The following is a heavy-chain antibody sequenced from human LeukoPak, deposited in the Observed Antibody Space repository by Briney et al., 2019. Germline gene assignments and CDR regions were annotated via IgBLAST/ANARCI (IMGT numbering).Heavy chain of an antibody. CDR1: GDSISGSGHH. CDR2: IYYSGET. CDR3: ARSSTGWSHY. Sequence: PSETLSLTCTVSGDSISGSGHHWGCIRQALGKGLEWIGSIYYSGETCYNPSLKSRVTISVDTSKNQFSLELSSVTAADTAVYYCARSSTGWSHYWGQGNLVTVSS. V-gene: IGHV4-39*01. D-gene: IGHD2-2*01. J-gene: IGHJ4*02.